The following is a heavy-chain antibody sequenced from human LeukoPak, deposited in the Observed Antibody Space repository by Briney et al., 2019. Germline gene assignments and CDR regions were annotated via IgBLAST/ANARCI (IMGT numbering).Heavy chain of an antibody. J-gene: IGHJ4*02. CDR3: TTPGGYYGSGSSRYYFDY. V-gene: IGHV3-23*01. D-gene: IGHD3-10*01. CDR1: GFTFSSYA. CDR2: ISGSSGST. Sequence: GGSLRLSCAASGFTFSSYAMSWVRQAPGKGLEWVSAISGSSGSTYYADSVKGRFTISRDNSKNTLYLQMNSLRAEDTAVYYCTTPGGYYGSGSSRYYFDYWGQGTLVTVSS.